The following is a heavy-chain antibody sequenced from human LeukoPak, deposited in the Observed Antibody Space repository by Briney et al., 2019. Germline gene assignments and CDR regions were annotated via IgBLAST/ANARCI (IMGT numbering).Heavy chain of an antibody. Sequence: GESLKISCKGSGYSFTSYWIGWVRQMPGKGLEWMGVIYPGDSDTRYSPSFQGQVTISADKSISTAYLQWSSLKASDTAMYYCARYYYGSGRGANWFDPWGQGTLVTVSS. J-gene: IGHJ5*02. D-gene: IGHD3-10*01. CDR3: ARYYYGSGRGANWFDP. CDR2: IYPGDSDT. CDR1: GYSFTSYW. V-gene: IGHV5-51*01.